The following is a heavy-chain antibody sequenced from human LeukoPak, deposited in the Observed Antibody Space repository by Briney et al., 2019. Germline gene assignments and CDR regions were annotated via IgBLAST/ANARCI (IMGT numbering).Heavy chain of an antibody. CDR3: AKESQLSYSGTFYIDY. D-gene: IGHD1-26*01. J-gene: IGHJ4*02. V-gene: IGHV3-30*02. Sequence: GGSLRLSCAASGFTFSTYGMNWVRQAPGKGLEWVAFIRYDGSNKYYADSVKGRFTISRDSSKNTLYLQINSLRAEDTAVYFCAKESQLSYSGTFYIDYWGQGALVTVSS. CDR1: GFTFSTYG. CDR2: IRYDGSNK.